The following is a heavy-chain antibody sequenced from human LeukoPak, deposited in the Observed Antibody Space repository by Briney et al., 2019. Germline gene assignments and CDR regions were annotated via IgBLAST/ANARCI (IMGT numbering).Heavy chain of an antibody. CDR3: ARETVAGWEEAY. D-gene: IGHD6-19*01. V-gene: IGHV3-11*01. J-gene: IGHJ4*02. CDR2: ISSSGSTI. CDR1: GFTFSDYY. Sequence: NPGGSLRLSCAASGFTFSDYYMSWIRQAPGKGLEWVSYISSSGSTIYYADSVKGRFTISRDNAKNSLYLQMNSLRAEDTAVYYCARETVAGWEEAYWGQGTLVTVSS.